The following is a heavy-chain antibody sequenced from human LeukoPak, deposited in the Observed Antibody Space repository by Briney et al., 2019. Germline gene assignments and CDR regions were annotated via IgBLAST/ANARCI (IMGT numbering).Heavy chain of an antibody. D-gene: IGHD3-3*01. J-gene: IGHJ3*02. CDR3: ARDSYDFWSGYYTGDAFDI. V-gene: IGHV4-30-4*01. Sequence: SETLSLTCTVSGGSISSYYWSWIRQPPGKGLEWIGYIYYSGSTYYNPSLKSRVTISVDTSKNQFSLKLSSVTAADTAVYYCARDSYDFWSGYYTGDAFDIWGQGTMVTVSS. CDR2: IYYSGST. CDR1: GGSISSYY.